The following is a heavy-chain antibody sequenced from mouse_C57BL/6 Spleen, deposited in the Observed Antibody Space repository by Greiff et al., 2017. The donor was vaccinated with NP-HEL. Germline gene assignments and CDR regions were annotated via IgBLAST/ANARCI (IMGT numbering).Heavy chain of an antibody. CDR1: GYTFTDYE. CDR3: TRRDGYYQGFAY. CDR2: IDPETGGT. D-gene: IGHD2-3*01. V-gene: IGHV1-15*01. J-gene: IGHJ3*01. Sequence: VQLQESGAELVRPGASVTLSCKASGYTFTDYEMHWVKQTPVHGLEWIGAIDPETGGTAYNQKFKGKAILTADKSSSTAYMELRSLTSEDSAVYYCTRRDGYYQGFAYWGQGTLVTVSA.